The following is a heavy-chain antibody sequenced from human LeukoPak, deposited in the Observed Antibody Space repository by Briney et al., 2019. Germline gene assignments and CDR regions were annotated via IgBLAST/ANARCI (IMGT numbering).Heavy chain of an antibody. CDR3: ARDHRHIAAAGPLDY. V-gene: IGHV1-18*01. Sequence: ASVKVSCKASGYTFTSYGISWVRQAPGQGLEWMGWISAYNGNTNYAQKLQGRVTMTTDTSTSTAYMELRSLRSDDTAVYYCARDHRHIAAAGPLDYWGQGTLVTVSS. D-gene: IGHD6-13*01. CDR1: GYTFTSYG. J-gene: IGHJ4*02. CDR2: ISAYNGNT.